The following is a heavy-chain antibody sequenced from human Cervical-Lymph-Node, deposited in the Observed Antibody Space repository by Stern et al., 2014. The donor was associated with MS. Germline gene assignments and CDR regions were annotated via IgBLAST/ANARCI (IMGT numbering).Heavy chain of an antibody. CDR3: ARSDRLWGSFDY. V-gene: IGHV4-31*03. J-gene: IGHJ4*02. D-gene: IGHD3-16*01. Sequence: QVQLQESGPGLVKPSQTLSLTCTVSGGSISSVGHYWTWVRQHPGKGLEWIGYIHYSGSTYYIPSLKSRATISVDTSKNQFSLKLSSVTAADTALYYCARSDRLWGSFDYWGQGTLVTVSS. CDR1: GGSISSVGHY. CDR2: IHYSGST.